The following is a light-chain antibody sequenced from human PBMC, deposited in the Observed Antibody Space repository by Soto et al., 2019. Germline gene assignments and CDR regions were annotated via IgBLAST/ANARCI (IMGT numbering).Light chain of an antibody. CDR1: QSVSSN. V-gene: IGKV3-15*01. CDR2: GVS. Sequence: EILLTQSPCTLSLSSVEIATLSCTASQSVSSNLAWYQQKPGQAPRLLIYGVSTRATGIPATFSGSGSGTEFTLTISSLQSEDFAVYHCQQYVNWPPTFGQGTKVDI. CDR3: QQYVNWPPT. J-gene: IGKJ1*01.